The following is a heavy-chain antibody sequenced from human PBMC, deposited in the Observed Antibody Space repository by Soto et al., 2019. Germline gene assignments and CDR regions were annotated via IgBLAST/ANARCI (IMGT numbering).Heavy chain of an antibody. CDR2: IKEDGSEK. Sequence: EVQLLESGGGLVQPGGSLRLSCAASGFTFSSYAMSWVRQAPGKGLEWVAKIKEDGSEKYYADSVKGRFIISRDNARNSVYLQMNSLRAEDTAVYYCARVRPGNYRDYWGQGTLVTVSS. V-gene: IGHV3-7*03. CDR3: ARVRPGNYRDY. CDR1: GFTFSSYA. D-gene: IGHD3-10*01. J-gene: IGHJ4*02.